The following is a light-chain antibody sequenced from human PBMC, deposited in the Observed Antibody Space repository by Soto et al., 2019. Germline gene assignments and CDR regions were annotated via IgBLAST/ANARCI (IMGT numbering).Light chain of an antibody. CDR1: ERISSNF. CDR2: GAS. CDR3: QQYGTSPFT. V-gene: IGKV3-20*01. J-gene: IGKJ3*01. Sequence: PGERATLSCRASERISSNFLAWYQQRPGQAPRLLIYGASTRASGIPDRFSGSGSGTDFALTISRLEPEDFAVFYCQQYGTSPFTVGPGTTVEIK.